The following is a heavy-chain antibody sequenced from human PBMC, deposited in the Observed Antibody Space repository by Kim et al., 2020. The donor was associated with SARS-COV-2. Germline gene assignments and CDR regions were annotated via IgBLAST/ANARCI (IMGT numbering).Heavy chain of an antibody. Sequence: GGSLRLSCAASGFTFSSYGMHWVRQAPGKGLEWVAVISYDGSNKYYADSVKGRFTISRDNSKNTLYLQMNSLRAEDTAVYYCAKLAVAVPYWGQGTLVTVSS. V-gene: IGHV3-30*18. CDR2: ISYDGSNK. CDR1: GFTFSSYG. J-gene: IGHJ4*02. CDR3: AKLAVAVPY. D-gene: IGHD6-19*01.